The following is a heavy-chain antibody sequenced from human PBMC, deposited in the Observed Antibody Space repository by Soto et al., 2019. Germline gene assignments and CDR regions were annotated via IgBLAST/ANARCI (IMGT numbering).Heavy chain of an antibody. J-gene: IGHJ4*02. D-gene: IGHD2-15*01. CDR3: ARGEVVALGY. V-gene: IGHV4-30-2*01. CDR2: IYHTGST. Sequence: QLQLQESGSGLVKPSQTLSLTCAVSGGSISSGGYSWSWIRQPPGKGLEWIGYIYHTGSTYYNPSLXSXVXIXXDRSKNQFSLKLSSVTAADTAVYYCARGEVVALGYWGQGTLVTVSS. CDR1: GGSISSGGYS.